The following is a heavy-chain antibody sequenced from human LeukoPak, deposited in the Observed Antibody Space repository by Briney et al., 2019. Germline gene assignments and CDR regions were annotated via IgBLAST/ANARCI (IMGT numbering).Heavy chain of an antibody. CDR2: MNPNSGDT. Sequence: ASVKVSCKASGYTFTSYDVNWVRQATGQGLEWMGWMNPNSGDTGYAQKFQGRVTTTRNTSISTAYMELSSLTSEDTAVYYCARAPYYDFWSGYLEGVWGQGTTVTVSS. CDR1: GYTFTSYD. V-gene: IGHV1-8*01. D-gene: IGHD3-3*01. CDR3: ARAPYYDFWSGYLEGV. J-gene: IGHJ6*02.